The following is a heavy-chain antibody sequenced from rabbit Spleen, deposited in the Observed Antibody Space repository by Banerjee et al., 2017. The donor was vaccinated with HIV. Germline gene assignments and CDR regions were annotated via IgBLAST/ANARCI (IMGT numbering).Heavy chain of an antibody. V-gene: IGHV1S47*01. Sequence: EESGGGLVQPEGSLTLTCTASGFSFSSNYYMCWVRQAPGKRPEWIACIYNGDGSTYYASWVNGRFSISRENAQNTVFLQMTSLTAADTATYFCARDGAGGSYFALWGPGTLVPVS. D-gene: IGHD8-1*01. CDR2: IYNGDGST. J-gene: IGHJ4*01. CDR3: ARDGAGGSYFAL. CDR1: GFSFSSNYY.